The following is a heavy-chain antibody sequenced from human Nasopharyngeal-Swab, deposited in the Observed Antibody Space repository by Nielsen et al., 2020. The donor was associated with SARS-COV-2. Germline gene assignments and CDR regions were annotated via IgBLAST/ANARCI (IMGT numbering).Heavy chain of an antibody. CDR1: GFTFSSYS. CDR2: ISSSSSYI. D-gene: IGHD3-16*01. J-gene: IGHJ6*02. Sequence: GESLKISCAASGFTFSSYSMNWVRQAPGKGLEWVSSISSSSSYIYYADSVKGRFTISRDNAKNSLYLQMDSLRAEDTAVYYCARDHRTPGGDYHYYGMDVWGQGTTVTVSS. V-gene: IGHV3-21*01. CDR3: ARDHRTPGGDYHYYGMDV.